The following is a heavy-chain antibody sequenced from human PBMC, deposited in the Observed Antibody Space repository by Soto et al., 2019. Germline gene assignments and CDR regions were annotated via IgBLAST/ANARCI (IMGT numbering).Heavy chain of an antibody. Sequence: EVQLLESGGGLVQPGGSLRLSCTISGFTFSSYAMSWVRQAPGKGLECVSSITGSGDSTYYADSVKGRFSISRDKSKNTLYLQMNSLRAEDTAVYYCAKDPQFSGWLSAQHFDYWGQGTQVTVSS. J-gene: IGHJ4*02. CDR1: GFTFSSYA. D-gene: IGHD6-19*01. CDR2: ITGSGDST. CDR3: AKDPQFSGWLSAQHFDY. V-gene: IGHV3-23*01.